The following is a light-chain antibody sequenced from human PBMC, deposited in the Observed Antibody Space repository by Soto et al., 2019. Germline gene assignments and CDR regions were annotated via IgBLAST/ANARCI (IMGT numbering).Light chain of an antibody. V-gene: IGLV2-14*01. Sequence: QSVLTQPASVSGSPGQSITISCTGTSSDVGGYNYVSWYQQHPGKAPKLMIYDVSNRPSGVSNRFSGSKSGNTASLTISGVQAEDEGDYSCSSYTSSSTLVFGGGTKLTVL. CDR1: SSDVGGYNY. J-gene: IGLJ2*01. CDR2: DVS. CDR3: SSYTSSSTLV.